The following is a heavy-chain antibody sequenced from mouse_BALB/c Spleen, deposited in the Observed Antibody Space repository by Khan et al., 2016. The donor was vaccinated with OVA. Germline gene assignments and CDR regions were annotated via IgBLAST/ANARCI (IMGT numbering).Heavy chain of an antibody. Sequence: EVKLVESGGGLVKPGGSLKLSCEVSGFAFNSYDMSWVRQTPEKRLEWVATISSTGSYTYYPDSVKGRFTISRDTARNTLYLQMSSLRSEDTALYYCTRPSYYGNPWLTYWGQGTLVTVSA. CDR1: GFAFNSYD. CDR3: TRPSYYGNPWLTY. CDR2: ISSTGSYT. D-gene: IGHD2-10*01. J-gene: IGHJ3*01. V-gene: IGHV5-9*02.